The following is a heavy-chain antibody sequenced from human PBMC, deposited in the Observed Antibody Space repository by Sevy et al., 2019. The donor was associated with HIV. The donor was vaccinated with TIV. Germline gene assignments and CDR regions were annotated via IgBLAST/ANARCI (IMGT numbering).Heavy chain of an antibody. CDR2: ISAYNGNT. CDR1: GYTFTSYG. V-gene: IGHV1-18*01. CDR3: ARGVVGATSPMGYYYYYGMDV. Sequence: ASVKVSCKASGYTFTSYGISWVRQAPGQGLEWMGWISAYNGNTNYAQKLQGRVTMTTDTSTSTAYMELRSLRSDDTAVYYCARGVVGATSPMGYYYYYGMDVWGQWTTVTVSS. D-gene: IGHD1-26*01. J-gene: IGHJ6*02.